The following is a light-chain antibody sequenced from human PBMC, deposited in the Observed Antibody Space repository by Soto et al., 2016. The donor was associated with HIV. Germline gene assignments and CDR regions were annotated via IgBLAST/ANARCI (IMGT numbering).Light chain of an antibody. Sequence: SYELPQPPSVSVAPGKTARITCGGNDIGSKSVHWYQQKPGQAPVLVVYDDDDRPSGIPERFSGSSSGNTATLTISRVEIGDEADYYRQVWDSSSDHRVFGGGTKLTVL. CDR2: DDD. J-gene: IGLJ3*02. CDR1: DIGSKS. V-gene: IGLV3-21*03. CDR3: QVWDSSSDHRV.